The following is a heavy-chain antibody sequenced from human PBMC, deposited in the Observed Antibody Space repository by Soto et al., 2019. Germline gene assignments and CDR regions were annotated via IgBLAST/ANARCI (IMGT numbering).Heavy chain of an antibody. CDR2: ISYDGSNK. V-gene: IGHV3-30*18. CDR1: GFTFRNYG. Sequence: HPGGSLRLSCAASGFTFRNYGMHWVRQGPGKRLEWVAFISYDGSNKYYADSVKGRLTISRDNSKNTLFLQMNSLRAEDTAVYFCEKEYCISTSCYTTDAVDIWGQGTMVTVSS. D-gene: IGHD2-2*01. J-gene: IGHJ3*02. CDR3: EKEYCISTSCYTTDAVDI.